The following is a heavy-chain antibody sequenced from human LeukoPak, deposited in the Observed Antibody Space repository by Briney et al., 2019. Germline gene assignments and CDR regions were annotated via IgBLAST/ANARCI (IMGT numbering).Heavy chain of an antibody. CDR3: ARRLYYYYGMDI. Sequence: SETLSLTCTVSGVSISSYYWSWIRQPPGKGLEWIGEINHSGSTNYNPSLKSRVTISVDTSKNQFSLKLSSVTAADTGMYYCARRLYYYYGMDIWGQGTTVTVSS. V-gene: IGHV4-34*01. J-gene: IGHJ6*02. CDR1: GVSISSYY. CDR2: INHSGST.